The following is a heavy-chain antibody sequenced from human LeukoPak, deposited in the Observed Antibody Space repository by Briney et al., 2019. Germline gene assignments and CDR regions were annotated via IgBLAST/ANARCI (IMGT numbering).Heavy chain of an antibody. D-gene: IGHD6-19*01. J-gene: IGHJ4*02. V-gene: IGHV4-4*07. CDR2: IYTSGST. CDR3: AREPTVAGFDY. CDR1: GVSISNYY. Sequence: PSETLSLTCTVSGVSISNYYWSWIRQSAGKGLEWIGRIYTSGSTNYNPSLKSRVTISVDTSKNQFSLKLSSVTAADTAVYYCAREPTVAGFDYWGQGTLVTVSS.